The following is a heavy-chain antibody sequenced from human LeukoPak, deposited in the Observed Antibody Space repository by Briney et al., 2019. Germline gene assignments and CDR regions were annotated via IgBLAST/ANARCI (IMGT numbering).Heavy chain of an antibody. D-gene: IGHD5-24*01. CDR2: MNPNSGNT. J-gene: IGHJ3*02. Sequence: ASVKVSCKASGYTFTSYDINWVRQATGQGLEWMGWMNPNSGNTGYAQKFRGRVTMARNTSISTAYMELSSLRSEDTAVYYCARCRDGYNGPFDIWGQGTMVTVSS. V-gene: IGHV1-8*01. CDR1: GYTFTSYD. CDR3: ARCRDGYNGPFDI.